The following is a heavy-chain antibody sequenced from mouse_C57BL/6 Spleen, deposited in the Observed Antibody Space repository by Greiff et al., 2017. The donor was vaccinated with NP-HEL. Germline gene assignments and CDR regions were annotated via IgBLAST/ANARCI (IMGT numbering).Heavy chain of an antibody. CDR3: ARGRGKGSYFDY. Sequence: VQLQQSGPELVKPGASVKISCKASGYTFTDYYMNWVKQSHGKSLEWIGDINPNNGGTSYNQKFKGKATLTVDKSSSTAYMELRSLTSEDSAVYYCARGRGKGSYFDYWGQGTTLTVSS. V-gene: IGHV1-26*01. CDR2: INPNNGGT. D-gene: IGHD1-3*01. CDR1: GYTFTDYY. J-gene: IGHJ2*01.